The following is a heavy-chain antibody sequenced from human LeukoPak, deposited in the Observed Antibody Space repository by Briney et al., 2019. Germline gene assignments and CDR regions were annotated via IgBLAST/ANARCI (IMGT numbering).Heavy chain of an antibody. CDR1: GFTFSSYG. CDR3: AKVVSAGENWFDP. V-gene: IGHV3-30*18. J-gene: IGHJ5*02. D-gene: IGHD4-17*01. Sequence: GRSLRLSCAASGFTFSSYGMHWVRQAPGKGLEWVAVISYDGSNKYYADSVKGRFTISRDNSKNTLYLQMNSLRAEDTAVYYCAKVVSAGENWFDPWGQGTLVTVSS. CDR2: ISYDGSNK.